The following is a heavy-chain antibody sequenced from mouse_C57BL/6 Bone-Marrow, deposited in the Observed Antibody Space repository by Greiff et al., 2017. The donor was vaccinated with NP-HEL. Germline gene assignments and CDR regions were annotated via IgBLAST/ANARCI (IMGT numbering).Heavy chain of an antibody. Sequence: QVQLQQPGAELVKPGASVKLSCKASGYTFTSYWMHWVKQRPGQGLEWIGMIHPNSGSTNYNEKFKSKATLTVDKSSSTAYMQLSSLTSEDSAVYYCERGAGSGYVDWFAYWGQGTLVTVSA. CDR2: IHPNSGST. D-gene: IGHD3-2*02. J-gene: IGHJ3*01. CDR3: ERGAGSGYVDWFAY. CDR1: GYTFTSYW. V-gene: IGHV1-64*01.